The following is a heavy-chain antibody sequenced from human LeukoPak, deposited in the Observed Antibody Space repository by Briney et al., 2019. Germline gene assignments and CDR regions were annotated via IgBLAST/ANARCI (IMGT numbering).Heavy chain of an antibody. J-gene: IGHJ6*03. D-gene: IGHD2-8*01. CDR2: ISGSGGST. CDR1: GFTFSSYG. V-gene: IGHV3-23*01. Sequence: GGSLRLSCAASGFTFSSYGMSWVRQAPGKGLEWVSAISGSGGSTYYADSVKGRFTISRDNSKNTLYLQMNSLRAEDTAVYYCAKTGVGVYYMDVWGKGTTVTVSS. CDR3: AKTGVGVYYMDV.